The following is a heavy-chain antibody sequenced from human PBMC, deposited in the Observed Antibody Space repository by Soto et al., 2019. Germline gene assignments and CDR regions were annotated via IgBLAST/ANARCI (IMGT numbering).Heavy chain of an antibody. J-gene: IGHJ4*02. CDR3: AHAYSSGWTSR. V-gene: IGHV2-5*02. D-gene: IGHD6-19*01. CDR1: GLSLSTSGVG. Sequence: QITLKESGPPLVKPTQTLTLTCTFSGLSLSTSGVGVGWIRQPPGKALEWLALIYWDDDKRYSPSLKSRLTITKDTSKNQVVLTMTNMDPVDTATYYCAHAYSSGWTSRWGQGTLVTVSS. CDR2: IYWDDDK.